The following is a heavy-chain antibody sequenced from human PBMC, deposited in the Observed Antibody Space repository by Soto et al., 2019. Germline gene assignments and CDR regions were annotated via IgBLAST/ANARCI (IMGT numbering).Heavy chain of an antibody. Sequence: QVQLVQSGAEVKKPGSSVKVSCKASGGTFSSYAISWVRQAPGQGLEWMGGIIPIFGTANYAQKFQGRVTINADESTSTAYMGLSSLRSEDTAVYYCARVERYTPGDDYWGQGTLVTVSS. CDR1: GGTFSSYA. CDR2: IIPIFGTA. D-gene: IGHD1-1*01. CDR3: ARVERYTPGDDY. V-gene: IGHV1-69*12. J-gene: IGHJ4*02.